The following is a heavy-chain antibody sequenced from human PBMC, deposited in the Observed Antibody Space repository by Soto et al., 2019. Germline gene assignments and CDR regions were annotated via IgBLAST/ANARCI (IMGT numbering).Heavy chain of an antibody. CDR1: GLTFSSYS. V-gene: IGHV3-48*01. CDR3: AVGEESRYYYYGMDV. Sequence: EVQLVESGGGLVQRGGSLRLSCAASGLTFSSYSMNWVRQAPGKGLEWVSYISSSSSTIYYEDSVKGRFTISRDNAKNSLYLQMTSLRAEDTAVYYCAVGEESRYYYYGMDVWGPGTTVTVSS. CDR2: ISSSSSTI. J-gene: IGHJ6*02.